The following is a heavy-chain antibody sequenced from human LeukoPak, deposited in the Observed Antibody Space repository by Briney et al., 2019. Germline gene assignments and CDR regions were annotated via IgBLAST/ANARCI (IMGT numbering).Heavy chain of an antibody. J-gene: IGHJ4*02. Sequence: SETLSLTCTVSGGSISSSSYYWGWIRQPPGKGLEWIGSIYYSGNTYYKPSLQSRVTISVDTSKNQFSLKTRSVTAADTAVYYCAKMTGSYSHPFDYWGQGTLVTVSS. V-gene: IGHV4-39*01. D-gene: IGHD1-26*01. CDR2: IYYSGNT. CDR3: AKMTGSYSHPFDY. CDR1: GGSISSSSYY.